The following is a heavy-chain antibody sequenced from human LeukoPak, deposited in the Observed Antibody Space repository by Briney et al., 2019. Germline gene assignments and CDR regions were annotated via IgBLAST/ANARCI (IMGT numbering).Heavy chain of an antibody. Sequence: GGSLRLSCAASGFTFSSYVMHWVRQAPGKGLEWVAIISYDGSNEYYADSVKGRFTISRDNSKNTLYLQMNSLRAEDTAVYYCATLPCIDDYGDYCPDYYYYYMDVWGKGTTVTISS. CDR1: GFTFSSYV. V-gene: IGHV3-30*04. J-gene: IGHJ6*03. D-gene: IGHD4-17*01. CDR3: ATLPCIDDYGDYCPDYYYYYMDV. CDR2: ISYDGSNE.